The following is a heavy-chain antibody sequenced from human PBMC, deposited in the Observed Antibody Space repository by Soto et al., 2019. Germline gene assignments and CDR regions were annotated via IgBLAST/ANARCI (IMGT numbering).Heavy chain of an antibody. Sequence: TLSLTCTVSGGSISSGGSYWPRIRQHPGKGLELIRYIYHSVSPYYNPSLKTRVTISVDTSKNQFSLKLGSVTAAHTAVCYCARARLEYSRSGIDALSIWGQGTLFNV. D-gene: IGHD3-10*01. V-gene: IGHV4-31*02. CDR1: GGSISSGGSY. J-gene: IGHJ3*02. CDR3: ARARLEYSRSGIDALSI. CDR2: IYHSVSP.